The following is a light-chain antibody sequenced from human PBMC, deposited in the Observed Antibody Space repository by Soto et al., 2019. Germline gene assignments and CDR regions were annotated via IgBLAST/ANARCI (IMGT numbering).Light chain of an antibody. CDR2: RAS. Sequence: DIQMTQSPSTLSASVGDRVTITCRASQSISSWLAWYQQKPGKAPKLLISRASSLESGVPSSFSGVGSGTAVTLTISSLQPDDFATYYCQQYDSYPYTFGQGTKLEIK. CDR3: QQYDSYPYT. J-gene: IGKJ2*01. CDR1: QSISSW. V-gene: IGKV1-5*03.